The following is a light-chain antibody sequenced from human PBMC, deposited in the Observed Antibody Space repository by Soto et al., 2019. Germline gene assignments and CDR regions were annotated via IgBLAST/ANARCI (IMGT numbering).Light chain of an antibody. Sequence: IQLTQSPSSLSASVGDRVTIMCRASPDINNYLNWYQHKPGRAPLLLIFGASRLQSGVPSRFSGSASGTEFTLTISSLQREDSATYYCQQSYTTPFTFGQGTKLEI. CDR1: PDINNY. CDR2: GAS. V-gene: IGKV1-39*01. J-gene: IGKJ2*01. CDR3: QQSYTTPFT.